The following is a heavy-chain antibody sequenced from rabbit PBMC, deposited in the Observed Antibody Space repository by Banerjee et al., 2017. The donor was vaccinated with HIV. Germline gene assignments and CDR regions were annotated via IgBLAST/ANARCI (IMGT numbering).Heavy chain of an antibody. D-gene: IGHD4-2*01. Sequence: QSLEESGGDLVKPGASLTLTCTASGFSFSSSYYMCWVRQAPGKGLELIACIYSSNGDKWYASWVNGRFTISRSTSLNTVDLKMTSLTVADAATYFCARDDAGDGVYTFKLWGPGTLVTVS. J-gene: IGHJ4*01. V-gene: IGHV1S43*01. CDR2: IYSSNGDK. CDR3: ARDDAGDGVYTFKL. CDR1: GFSFSSSYY.